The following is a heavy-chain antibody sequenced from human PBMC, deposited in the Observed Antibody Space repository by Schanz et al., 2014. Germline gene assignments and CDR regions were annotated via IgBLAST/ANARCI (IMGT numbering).Heavy chain of an antibody. CDR3: ARIGGSVFDY. V-gene: IGHV3-21*04. CDR1: GFSFSTYW. D-gene: IGHD3-10*01. J-gene: IGHJ4*02. Sequence: EVQLVESGGGLVQPGGSLRLSCAASGFSFSTYWMSWVRQAPGRGLEWVSSISTSGTYMYIADSLKGRFTISRDNSKNSLYLQMNSLRAEDTAVYYCARIGGSVFDYWAQGTLVTVSS. CDR2: ISTSGTYM.